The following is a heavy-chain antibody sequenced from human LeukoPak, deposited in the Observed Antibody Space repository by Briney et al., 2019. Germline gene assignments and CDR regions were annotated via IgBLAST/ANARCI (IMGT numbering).Heavy chain of an antibody. J-gene: IGHJ6*02. CDR1: GFTFRSYG. V-gene: IGHV3-30*18. D-gene: IGHD3-10*01. CDR2: ISYDGSNK. CDR3: AKDGEAGGMDV. Sequence: GGSLRLSCAASGFTFRSYGMHWVRQAPGKGLEWVAVISYDGSNKYYADSVKGRLTISRDNSKNTLYLQMNSLRAEDTAVYYCAKDGEAGGMDVWGQGTTVTVSS.